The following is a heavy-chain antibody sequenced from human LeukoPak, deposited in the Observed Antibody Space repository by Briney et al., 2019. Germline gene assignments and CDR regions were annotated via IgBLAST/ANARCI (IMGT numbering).Heavy chain of an antibody. CDR3: ARKSSSGWGGDAFDI. Sequence: ASVKVSCKASGYTFTGYYMHWVRQAPGQGLEWMGWINPNSGGTNYAQKFQGRVTMTRDTSISTAYMELSRLRSDDTAVYYCARKSSSGWGGDAFDIWGQGTMVTVSS. J-gene: IGHJ3*02. D-gene: IGHD6-19*01. CDR1: GYTFTGYY. V-gene: IGHV1-2*02. CDR2: INPNSGGT.